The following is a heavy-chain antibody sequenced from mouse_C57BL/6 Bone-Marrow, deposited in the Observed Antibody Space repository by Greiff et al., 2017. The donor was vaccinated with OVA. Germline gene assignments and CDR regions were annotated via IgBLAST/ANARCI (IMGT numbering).Heavy chain of an antibody. CDR1: GFTFSSYG. V-gene: IGHV5-6*02. D-gene: IGHD2-4*01. CDR2: ISSGGSYT. J-gene: IGHJ2*01. Sequence: EVKLMESGGDLVKPGGSLKLSCAASGFTFSSYGMSWVRQTPDKRLEWVATISSGGSYTYYPDSVKGRFTISRDNAKNTLYLQMSSLKSEDTAMYYCARRTMIRGYYFDYWGQGTTLTVSS. CDR3: ARRTMIRGYYFDY.